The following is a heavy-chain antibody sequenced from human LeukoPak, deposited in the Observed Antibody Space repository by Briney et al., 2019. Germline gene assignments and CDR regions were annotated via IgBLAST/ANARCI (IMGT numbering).Heavy chain of an antibody. D-gene: IGHD2-15*01. Sequence: EASVKVSCKVSGYTLTELSMHWVRQAPGKGLEWMGGFDPEDGETIYAQKFQGRVTITEDTSTDTAYMELSSLRSEDTAVYYCATYHVHGYGSGGSGFGYWGQGTLVTVSS. CDR1: GYTLTELS. CDR2: FDPEDGET. CDR3: ATYHVHGYGSGGSGFGY. V-gene: IGHV1-24*01. J-gene: IGHJ4*02.